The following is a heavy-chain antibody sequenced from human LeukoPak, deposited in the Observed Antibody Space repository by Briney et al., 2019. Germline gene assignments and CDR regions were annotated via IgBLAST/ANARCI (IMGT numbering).Heavy chain of an antibody. CDR3: AKECDYSPGHKFDL. Sequence: AGSLRLSCAASGFTFSSYSMNWVRQAPGKGPEWVSVLFTGGAGALYADSVRGRFTISGDTSKTTLYLQMNGLRAEDTAVYYCAKECDYSPGHKFDLWGRRTPVTVSS. D-gene: IGHD3-10*01. V-gene: IGHV3-23*03. CDR2: LFTGGAGA. CDR1: GFTFSSYS. J-gene: IGHJ5*02.